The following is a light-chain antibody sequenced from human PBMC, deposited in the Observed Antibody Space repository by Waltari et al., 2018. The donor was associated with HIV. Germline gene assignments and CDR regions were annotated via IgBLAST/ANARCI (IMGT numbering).Light chain of an antibody. CDR2: RNN. J-gene: IGLJ1*01. CDR3: CSYTSSSTPYV. CDR1: SSNIGSNY. Sequence: QSVLTQPPSASGTPGQRVTISCSGSSSNIGSNYVYWYQQLPGTAPKLLIYRNNQRPSGVPDRFSGSKSGTSASLAISGLRSEDEADYYCCSYTSSSTPYVFGTGTKVTVL. V-gene: IGLV1-47*01.